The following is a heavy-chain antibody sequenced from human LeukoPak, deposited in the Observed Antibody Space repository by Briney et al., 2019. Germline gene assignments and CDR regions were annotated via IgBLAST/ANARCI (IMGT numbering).Heavy chain of an antibody. D-gene: IGHD3-22*01. CDR2: IWYDGSKE. CDR1: GFTFSTYG. CDR3: ARTDSRGYYFRPMDV. V-gene: IGHV3-33*01. J-gene: IGHJ6*02. Sequence: PGGSLRLSCAASGFTFSTYGMNWVRQAPGKGLEWVAVIWYDGSKEYFADSVKGRFTISRDSSKNTLYLQMNSLRAEDTAVYYCARTDSRGYYFRPMDVWGPGTTVIVSS.